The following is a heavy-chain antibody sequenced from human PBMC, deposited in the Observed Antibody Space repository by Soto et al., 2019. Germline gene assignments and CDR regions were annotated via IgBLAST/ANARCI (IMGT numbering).Heavy chain of an antibody. CDR1: GGSVTNSSYY. Sequence: PSETLSLTCTVSGGSVTNSSYYWGWIRQSPGKGLEWIGSVYYRGRSYSKSSVKSRVTIPVDTSKNRFSLSLNSVTASDTAVYLCVSQRTTVPTQAYFDYWGPGALVTV. V-gene: IGHV4-39*01. CDR3: VSQRTTVPTQAYFDY. D-gene: IGHD4-17*01. CDR2: VYYRGRS. J-gene: IGHJ4*02.